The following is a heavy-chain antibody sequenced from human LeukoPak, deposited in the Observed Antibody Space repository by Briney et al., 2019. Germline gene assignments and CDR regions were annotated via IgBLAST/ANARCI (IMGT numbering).Heavy chain of an antibody. J-gene: IGHJ4*02. CDR3: AKSRGSGNYFDS. CDR1: GGSISSYY. CDR2: ISYSRNS. Sequence: PSETLSLTCTVSGGSISSYYWSWIRQPPGKDLEWIGYISYSRNSNYNPSLKSRVTISIDTSKNQFSLNLYSVTAADTAVYYCAKSRGSGNYFDSWGQGTLVTVSS. D-gene: IGHD3-10*01. V-gene: IGHV4-59*01.